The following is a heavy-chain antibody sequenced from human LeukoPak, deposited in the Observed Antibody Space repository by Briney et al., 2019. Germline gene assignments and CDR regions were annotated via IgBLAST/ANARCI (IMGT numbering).Heavy chain of an antibody. Sequence: ASVKVSCRPFDTTSTIFVTNGCDRPMGQGLGWWGWMNPNSGNTGYAQKFQGRVTMTRNTSISTAYMELSSLRSEDTAVYYCARSYYGSGSSQDYWGQGTLVTVSS. CDR2: MNPNSGNT. CDR1: DTTSTIFV. V-gene: IGHV1-8*01. D-gene: IGHD3-10*01. CDR3: ARSYYGSGSSQDY. J-gene: IGHJ4*02.